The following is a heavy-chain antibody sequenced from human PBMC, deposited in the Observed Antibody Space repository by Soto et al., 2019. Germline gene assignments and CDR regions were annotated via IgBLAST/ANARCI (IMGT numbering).Heavy chain of an antibody. D-gene: IGHD5-12*01. J-gene: IGHJ4*02. Sequence: SVKVSCKASGVTFSRQDMRLVRQAPGQGLEWMGGIIPIFGTPQYAEKFQDRVTITADESTSTAYMELSSLTSEDTAVYYCATNEGRDGYSFDYWGQGTLVTVSS. CDR2: IIPIFGTP. CDR1: GVTFSRQD. V-gene: IGHV1-69*13. CDR3: ATNEGRDGYSFDY.